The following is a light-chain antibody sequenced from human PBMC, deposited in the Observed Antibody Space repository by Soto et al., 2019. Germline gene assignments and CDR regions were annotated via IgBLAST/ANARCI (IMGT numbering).Light chain of an antibody. CDR2: ETS. V-gene: IGKV3-20*01. CDR3: RQYGSSPGT. CDR1: QSVRDSH. J-gene: IGKJ1*01. Sequence: VLTQSPAPPSYSPGERTTLSCSASQSVRDSHLALYQQKPGQAPSLLIYETSSRATGIPDRFRGSGSGTEFALTITRVEPEHVAMYFCRQYGSSPGTVGQDTKV.